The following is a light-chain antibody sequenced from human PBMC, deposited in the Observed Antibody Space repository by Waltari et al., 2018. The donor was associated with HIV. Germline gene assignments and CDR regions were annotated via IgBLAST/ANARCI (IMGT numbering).Light chain of an antibody. V-gene: IGKV3-15*01. CDR3: HQYNNWPYT. CDR1: QSVYTN. Sequence: MMQSPDTLPVSPGEGLTLTCRASQSVYTNVAWYQQRPGQAPRLLIYGATNRAAGFPARFSGGGSGTEFTLTISSLQSEDFAVYFCHQYNNWPYTFGQGTKLDIK. CDR2: GAT. J-gene: IGKJ2*01.